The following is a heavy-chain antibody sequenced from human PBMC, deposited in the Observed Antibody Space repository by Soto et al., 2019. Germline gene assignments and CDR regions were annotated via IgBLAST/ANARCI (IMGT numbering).Heavy chain of an antibody. V-gene: IGHV3-7*04. CDR1: GFTFSSYW. CDR2: IKQDGSEK. CDR3: ARDKGDSYDYYYYGMDV. J-gene: IGHJ6*02. D-gene: IGHD5-18*01. Sequence: EVQLVESGGGLVQPGGSLRLSCAASGFTFSSYWMSWVRQAPGKGLEWVANIKQDGSEKYYVDSVKGRFTISRDNAKNSPYLQMNSMSAEDTAVYYCARDKGDSYDYYYYGMDVWGQGTTVTVSS.